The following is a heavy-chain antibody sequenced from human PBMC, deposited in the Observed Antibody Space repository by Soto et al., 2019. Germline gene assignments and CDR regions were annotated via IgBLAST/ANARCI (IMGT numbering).Heavy chain of an antibody. D-gene: IGHD2-2*01. CDR1: GFTFSSYS. CDR3: ARDSTLYCSSTRCPSNWFDP. Sequence: GGSLRLSCAASGFTFSSYSMNWVRQAPGKGLEWVSSISSSSSYIYYADSVKGRFTISRDNAKNSLYLQMNSLRAEDTAVYYCARDSTLYCSSTRCPSNWFDPWGQGTVVTVS. CDR2: ISSSSSYI. V-gene: IGHV3-21*01. J-gene: IGHJ5*02.